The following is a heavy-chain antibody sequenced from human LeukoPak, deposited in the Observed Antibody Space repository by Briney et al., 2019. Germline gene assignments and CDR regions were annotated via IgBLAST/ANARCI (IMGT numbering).Heavy chain of an antibody. CDR1: GGSISSSY. Sequence: PSETLSLTCTVSGGSISSSYWSWIRQPPGKGLEWIGYVNNIGSTNYNPSLKSRVTISVDTSKNQLSLKLTSVTAADTAVYFCARDWYSSGWSVLDYWGQGTLVTVSS. CDR2: VNNIGST. D-gene: IGHD6-19*01. CDR3: ARDWYSSGWSVLDY. J-gene: IGHJ4*02. V-gene: IGHV4-59*01.